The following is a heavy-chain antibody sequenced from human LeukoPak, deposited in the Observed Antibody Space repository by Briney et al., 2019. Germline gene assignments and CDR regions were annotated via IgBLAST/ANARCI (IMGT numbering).Heavy chain of an antibody. J-gene: IGHJ4*02. CDR2: ISGSGGST. Sequence: GTSLRLSCAASGFTFSSYAMSWVRQAPGKGLEWVSAISGSGGSTYYADSVKGRFTISRDNSKNTLYLQMNSLRAEDTAVYYCAKEGGIVVVPAAFPDYWGQGTLVTVSS. V-gene: IGHV3-23*01. CDR3: AKEGGIVVVPAAFPDY. D-gene: IGHD2-2*01. CDR1: GFTFSSYA.